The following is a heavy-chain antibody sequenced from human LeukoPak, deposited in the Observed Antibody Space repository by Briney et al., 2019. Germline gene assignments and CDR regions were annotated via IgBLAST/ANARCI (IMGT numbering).Heavy chain of an antibody. CDR2: IIPIFGTA. CDR1: GGTFSSYA. CDR3: ARDLGIAARGVYMDV. D-gene: IGHD6-6*01. Sequence: GSSVKVSCKASGGTFSSYAISWVRQAPGQGLEWMGGIIPIFGTANYAQKFQGRVTITTDECTSTAYMELSSLRSEDKAVYYCARDLGIAARGVYMDVWGKGTTVTVSS. J-gene: IGHJ6*03. V-gene: IGHV1-69*05.